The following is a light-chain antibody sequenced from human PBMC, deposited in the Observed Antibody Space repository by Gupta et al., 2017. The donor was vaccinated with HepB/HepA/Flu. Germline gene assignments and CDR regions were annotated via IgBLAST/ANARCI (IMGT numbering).Light chain of an antibody. CDR1: QSVISNY. CDR2: GAS. J-gene: IGKJ4*01. Sequence: ETVLTQSPGTLSLSPGERATLSCRASQSVISNYLAWYQQKLGQAPRLLISGASSRATGIPDRFSGTGAGKDFTLTISRLEPEDFAVYYGQQDGDSVTFGGGTKVEIK. V-gene: IGKV3-20*01. CDR3: QQDGDSVT.